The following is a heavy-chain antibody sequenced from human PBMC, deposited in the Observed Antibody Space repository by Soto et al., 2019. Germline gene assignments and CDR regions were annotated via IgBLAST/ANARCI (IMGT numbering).Heavy chain of an antibody. CDR1: GYSISSGYY. J-gene: IGHJ4*02. V-gene: IGHV4-38-2*01. CDR3: ARAAFRRGSHHFDL. D-gene: IGHD1-26*01. Sequence: PSETLSLTCGVSGYSISSGYYWSWIRQPPGKGLEWIGSIYQGGETYYNPSLNSPVTISVDTSNNHFYLRMDSVTAAEKAVYYCARAAFRRGSHHFDLWGQGILVTVSS. CDR2: IYQGGET.